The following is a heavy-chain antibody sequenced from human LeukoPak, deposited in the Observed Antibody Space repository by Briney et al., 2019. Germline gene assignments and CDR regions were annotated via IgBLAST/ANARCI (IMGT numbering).Heavy chain of an antibody. J-gene: IGHJ3*02. CDR3: ARSIEMATIGRYAFDI. D-gene: IGHD5-24*01. Sequence: PSETLSLTCTVSGGSISSSSYYWGWIRQPPGKGLEWIGSIYYSGSTYYNPSLKSRVTISVDTSKNQFSLKLSSVTAADTAVYYCARSIEMATIGRYAFDIWGQGTMVTVSS. CDR2: IYYSGST. CDR1: GGSISSSSYY. V-gene: IGHV4-39*07.